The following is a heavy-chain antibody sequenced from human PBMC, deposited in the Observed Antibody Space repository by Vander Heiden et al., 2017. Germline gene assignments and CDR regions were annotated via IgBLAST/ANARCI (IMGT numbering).Heavy chain of an antibody. V-gene: IGHV4-59*08. J-gene: IGHJ6*02. CDR1: GGPISSYY. D-gene: IGHD5-12*01. CDR2: IYYSGST. Sequence: QVQLQASGPGLVKPSETLSLTCTVSGGPISSYYWSWIRQPPGKGLEWIGYIYYSGSTNYNPSLKSRVTISVDTSKNQFSLKLSSVTAADTAVYYCAREAGLGGMDVWGQGTTVTVSS. CDR3: AREAGLGGMDV.